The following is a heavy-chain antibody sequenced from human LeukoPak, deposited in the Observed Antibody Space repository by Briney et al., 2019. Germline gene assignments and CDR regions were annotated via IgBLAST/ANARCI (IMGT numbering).Heavy chain of an antibody. CDR1: GGSITISSYY. CDR2: IYYSGIT. V-gene: IGHV4-39*01. CDR3: ARGLLYSGSFARNWFDS. Sequence: SETLSLTCTVSGGSITISSYYWGWIRQPPGKGLEWIGGIYYSGITYYSPSLKSRVTISVDTSKHQFSLNLSSVTAADTAIYFCARGLLYSGSFARNWFDSWGQGTLVTVSS. J-gene: IGHJ5*01. D-gene: IGHD1-26*01.